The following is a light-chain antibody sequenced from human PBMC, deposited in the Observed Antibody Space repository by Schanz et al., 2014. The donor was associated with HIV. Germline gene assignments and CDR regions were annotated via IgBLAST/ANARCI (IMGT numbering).Light chain of an antibody. CDR1: QSVGSD. CDR2: GAS. CDR3: QQYGSSLYT. Sequence: TVMTQSPATLSVSPGERATLSCRASQSVGSDLAWYQHKPGQAPRLLIYGASTRATGIPARFSGSGSGREFTLTISRLEPEDFAVYYCQQYGSSLYTFGQGTKLEIK. J-gene: IGKJ2*01. V-gene: IGKV3-15*01.